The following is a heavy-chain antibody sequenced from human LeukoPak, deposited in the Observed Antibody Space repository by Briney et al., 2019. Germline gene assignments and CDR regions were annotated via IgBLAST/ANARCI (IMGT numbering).Heavy chain of an antibody. CDR2: IYYSGST. CDR1: GGSISSGGYY. J-gene: IGHJ1*01. D-gene: IGHD3-22*01. Sequence: NPSETLSLTCTVSGGSISSGGYYWSWIRQHPGKGLEWIGYIYYSGSTYYNPSLKSRVTISVDTSKNQFSLKLSSVTAADTAVYYCARGVSYYDSSGYYNEYFQHWGQGTLVTVSS. V-gene: IGHV4-31*03. CDR3: ARGVSYYDSSGYYNEYFQH.